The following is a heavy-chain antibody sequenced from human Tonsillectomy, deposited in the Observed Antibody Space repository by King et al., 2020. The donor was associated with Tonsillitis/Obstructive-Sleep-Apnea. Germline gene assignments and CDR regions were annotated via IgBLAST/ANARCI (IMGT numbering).Heavy chain of an antibody. D-gene: IGHD4-17*01. Sequence: VQLVESGGGLVKPGGSLRLSCAASGFTFTDAWMSWVRQAPGKGLEWVGRIKSRTDGGTRDYAAPVKGRFIISREDSKNTVSLQMNSLTTEDTAVYYCNTDENDFDDSYSRNGLAFGIWGRGTMVTVSS. J-gene: IGHJ3*02. CDR3: NTDENDFDDSYSRNGLAFGI. CDR2: IKSRTDGGTR. V-gene: IGHV3-15*07. CDR1: GFTFTDAW.